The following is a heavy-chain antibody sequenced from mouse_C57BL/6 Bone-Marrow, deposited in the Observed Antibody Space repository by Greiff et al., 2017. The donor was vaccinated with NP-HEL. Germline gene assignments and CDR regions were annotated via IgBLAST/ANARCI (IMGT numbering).Heavy chain of an antibody. V-gene: IGHV1-80*01. Sequence: QVQLQQSGAELVKPGASVKISCKASGYAFSSYWMNWVKQRPGKGLEWIGQIYPGDGDTNYNGKFKGKATLTADKSSRKAYMQISSLPSEASAVYFCARSPYYYGSSYGWYFYVWGTGTTVTVSS. D-gene: IGHD1-1*01. CDR1: GYAFSSYW. CDR2: IYPGDGDT. CDR3: ARSPYYYGSSYGWYFYV. J-gene: IGHJ1*03.